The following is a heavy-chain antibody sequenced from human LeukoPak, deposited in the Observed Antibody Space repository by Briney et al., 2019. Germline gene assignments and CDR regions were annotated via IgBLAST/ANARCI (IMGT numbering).Heavy chain of an antibody. CDR1: GYTFTGYY. V-gene: IGHV1-2*02. D-gene: IGHD3-22*01. CDR2: INPNSGGT. CDR3: ATEYYYDSSGYSAH. Sequence: ASVKDSCKASGYTFTGYYMHWVRQAPGQGLEWMGWINPNSGGTNYAQKFEGRVTMTEDTSTDTAYMDLSSLRSEDTAAYYCATEYYYDSSGYSAHWGQGTLVTVSS. J-gene: IGHJ4*02.